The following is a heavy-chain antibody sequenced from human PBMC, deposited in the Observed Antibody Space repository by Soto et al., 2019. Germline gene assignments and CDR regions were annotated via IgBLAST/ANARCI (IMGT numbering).Heavy chain of an antibody. D-gene: IGHD3-9*01. CDR3: ARVPFVGYFDWLDP. J-gene: IGHJ5*02. Sequence: PSETLSLTCSVSGGSISSGYYYWSWIRQPPGKGLEWIGNIYYSGNTNDNPSLRGRVHMSIDTSMNQFSLRPTSVTAADTAVYYCARVPFVGYFDWLDPWGHGTLVTVSS. CDR2: IYYSGNT. CDR1: GGSISSGYYY. V-gene: IGHV4-30-4*02.